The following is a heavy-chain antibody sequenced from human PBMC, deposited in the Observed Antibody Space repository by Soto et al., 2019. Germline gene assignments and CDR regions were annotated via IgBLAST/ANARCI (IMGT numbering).Heavy chain of an antibody. D-gene: IGHD1-26*01. Sequence: QVQLVESGGDLVNPGGSLRLSCAASGFTLSDYYMSWIRQAPGKGLEWVSYITQTGTTTHHVDSVKGRFTISRDSSKNSLYLQVNSLRAEDTAIYYCAREISGNYFTFELWGQGTVVSVSP. CDR2: ITQTGTTT. J-gene: IGHJ3*01. CDR3: AREISGNYFTFEL. V-gene: IGHV3-11*01. CDR1: GFTLSDYY.